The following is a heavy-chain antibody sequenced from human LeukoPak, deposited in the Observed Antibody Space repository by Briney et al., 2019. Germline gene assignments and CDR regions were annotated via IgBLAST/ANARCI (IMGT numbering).Heavy chain of an antibody. CDR3: AGGSGSYRNDY. CDR2: ISGSGNTL. CDR1: GFTFSDYY. J-gene: IGHJ4*02. Sequence: AGSLRLSCAVSGFTFSDYYMSWISQAPGKGLEWVSYISGSGNTLYYADSVRGRFTVSRDNAKNSLYLQMNSLRADDTAVFYCAGGSGSYRNDYWGQGTLVTVSS. V-gene: IGHV3-11*04. D-gene: IGHD1-26*01.